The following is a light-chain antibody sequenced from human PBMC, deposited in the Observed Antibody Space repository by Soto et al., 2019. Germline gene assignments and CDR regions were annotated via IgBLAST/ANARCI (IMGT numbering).Light chain of an antibody. J-gene: IGKJ5*01. Sequence: EIVLTQSPGTLSLSPGERATLSCRASQSVSSSYLAWYQQKPGQAPNLLIYDASNRATGIPARFSGSGSGTDFTLTISSLEPEDFAVYYCQQRSNLPRTFGQGTRLEI. CDR2: DAS. CDR1: QSVSSSY. CDR3: QQRSNLPRT. V-gene: IGKV3D-20*02.